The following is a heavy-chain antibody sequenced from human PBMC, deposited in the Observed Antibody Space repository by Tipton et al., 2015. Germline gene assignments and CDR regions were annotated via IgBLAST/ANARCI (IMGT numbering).Heavy chain of an antibody. Sequence: GSLRLSCAASGFNFSRYWMSWVRQAPGKGLEWVANIKENGNEKSYLDSVKGRFTVSRDNAKNSLYLQMNSLRAEDTAVYKCAIRWRGPDIFDYWGQGTLVTVSS. J-gene: IGHJ4*02. CDR3: AIRWRGPDIFDY. D-gene: IGHD3-3*01. V-gene: IGHV3-7*03. CDR2: IKENGNEK. CDR1: GFNFSRYW.